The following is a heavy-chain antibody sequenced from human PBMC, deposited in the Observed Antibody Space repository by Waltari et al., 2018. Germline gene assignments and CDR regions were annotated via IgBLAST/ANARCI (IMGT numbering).Heavy chain of an antibody. V-gene: IGHV1-69*02. D-gene: IGHD6-13*01. CDR2: INPIRGIA. CDR1: GGTFSSYT. CDR3: ARIAAAPTYYYGMDV. J-gene: IGHJ6*02. Sequence: QVQLVQSGAEVKKPGSSVKVSCKASGGTFSSYTISWVRQAPGQGLEWMGRINPIRGIANYAQKCQGRVTITADKSKSTDYMELSSLRSEDTAVDYWARIAAAPTYYYGMDVWGQGTTVTVSS.